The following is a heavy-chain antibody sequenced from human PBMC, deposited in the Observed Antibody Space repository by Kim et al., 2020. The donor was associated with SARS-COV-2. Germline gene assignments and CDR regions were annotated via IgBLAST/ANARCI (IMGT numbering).Heavy chain of an antibody. Sequence: YAQKLQGRVTMTRDTSISTAYMELSRLRSADTAVYYCARGIAVAGIPYDYWGQGTLVTVSS. J-gene: IGHJ4*02. V-gene: IGHV1-2*02. D-gene: IGHD6-19*01. CDR3: ARGIAVAGIPYDY.